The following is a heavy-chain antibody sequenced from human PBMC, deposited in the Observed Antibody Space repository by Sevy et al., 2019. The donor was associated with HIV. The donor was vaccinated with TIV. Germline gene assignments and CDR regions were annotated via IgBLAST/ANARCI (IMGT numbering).Heavy chain of an antibody. CDR3: AKEGKNIRSWFDP. J-gene: IGHJ5*02. D-gene: IGHD3-3*02. Sequence: ASVKVYCKASGYSFTNYGISWVRQAPGQGLEWMGWISGYNGYTNYAQNLQGRVTMTTDTSTSTAYMELRSLRSDDTAIYYCAKEGKNIRSWFDPWGQGTLVTVSS. CDR1: GYSFTNYG. CDR2: ISGYNGYT. V-gene: IGHV1-18*01.